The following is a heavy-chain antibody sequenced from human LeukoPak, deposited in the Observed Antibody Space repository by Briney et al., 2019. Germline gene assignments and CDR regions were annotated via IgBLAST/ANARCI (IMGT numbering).Heavy chain of an antibody. CDR3: ARGGNTLIRAVAGWWKADWFDP. CDR1: GDSISSSSYC. D-gene: IGHD6-19*01. Sequence: SETLSLTCTVSGDSISSSSYCWGWIRQPPGKGLEWIGCMYYSGSTYYNPSVKSRVAISVDTSKNQFSLNLSSVTAADTAVYYCARGGNTLIRAVAGWWKADWFDPWGQGTPVTVSS. V-gene: IGHV4-39*01. CDR2: MYYSGST. J-gene: IGHJ5*02.